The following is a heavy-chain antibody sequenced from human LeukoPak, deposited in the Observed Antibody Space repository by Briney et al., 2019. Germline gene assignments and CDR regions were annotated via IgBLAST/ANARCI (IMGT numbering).Heavy chain of an antibody. D-gene: IGHD3-10*01. J-gene: IGHJ4*02. CDR2: IYYRGSS. CDR1: DGFISSGGYY. Sequence: SEPLSLTCTVSDGFISSGGYYWSWIRQHPGKGLEWIGYIYYRGSSYYNPSIKRRVTISVDSSKNQFSLKLSSVTAGDAAGYYCVVEHGSVSGYYFDYWGQGGLVTVSS. CDR3: VVEHGSVSGYYFDY. V-gene: IGHV4-31*03.